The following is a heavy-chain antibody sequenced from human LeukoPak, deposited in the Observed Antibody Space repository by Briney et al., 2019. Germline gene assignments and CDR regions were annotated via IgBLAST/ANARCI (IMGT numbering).Heavy chain of an antibody. CDR2: ISWNSGSI. CDR1: GFTFDDYA. J-gene: IGHJ6*02. V-gene: IGHV3-9*01. D-gene: IGHD2-15*01. Sequence: GRSLRLSCAASGFTFDDYAMHWVRQAPGKGLEWVSGISWNSGSIGYADSVKGRFTISRDNAKNSLYLQMNSLRAEDTAVYYCARDLYSDYYYGMDVWGQGTTVTVSS. CDR3: ARDLYSDYYYGMDV.